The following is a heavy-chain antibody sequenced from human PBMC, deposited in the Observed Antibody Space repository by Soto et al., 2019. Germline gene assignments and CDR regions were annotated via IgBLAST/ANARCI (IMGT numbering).Heavy chain of an antibody. V-gene: IGHV6-1*01. Sequence: PSQTLSLTCAISGDSVSSNSAAWNWIRQSPSRGLEWLGRTYYRSKWYNDYAVSVKSRITINPDTSKNQFSLQLNSVTPEDTAVYYCARVPVGYCSSTSCYYYYYGMDVWGQGTTVTVSS. CDR1: GDSVSSNSAA. J-gene: IGHJ6*02. D-gene: IGHD2-2*01. CDR2: TYYRSKWYN. CDR3: ARVPVGYCSSTSCYYYYYGMDV.